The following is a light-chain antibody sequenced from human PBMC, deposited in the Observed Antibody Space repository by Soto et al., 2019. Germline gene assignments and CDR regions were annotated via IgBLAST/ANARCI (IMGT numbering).Light chain of an antibody. CDR1: SGHSSYA. J-gene: IGLJ3*02. CDR2: LNSDRSH. CDR3: QTWGTGFWV. Sequence: QLVLTQSPSASASLGASVKLTCTLSSGHSSYAIAWHQQQPEKGPRYLMKLNSDRSHSKGDGIPDRFSGSSSGAERYLTISSLQSEDEADYYCQTWGTGFWVFGGGTKLTVL. V-gene: IGLV4-69*01.